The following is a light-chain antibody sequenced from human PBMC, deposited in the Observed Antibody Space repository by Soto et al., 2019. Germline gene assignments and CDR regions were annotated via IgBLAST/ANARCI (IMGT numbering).Light chain of an antibody. CDR1: QSISNY. J-gene: IGKJ1*01. Sequence: DIQMTQSPSSLSASVGDRVTITCRASQSISNYLNWYQQKPGKAPKLLIYAASSLQSGVPSRFSGSGSGTDFTLTISSLQLEDFATYYCQQSYSTPTFGQGTKVEIK. CDR2: AAS. CDR3: QQSYSTPT. V-gene: IGKV1-39*01.